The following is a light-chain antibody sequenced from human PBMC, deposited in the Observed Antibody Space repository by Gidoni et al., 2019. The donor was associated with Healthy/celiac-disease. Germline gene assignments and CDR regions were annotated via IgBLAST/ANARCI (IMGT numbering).Light chain of an antibody. Sequence: SYVLTQPPSVSVAPGQTARITCGGNNIGSNSVHWYQQKPGQAPVLVVYADSDRPSGIPERFSGSNSGNTATLTISRVEAGDEADYYCQVWDSSSDHYVFGTGTKVTVL. CDR1: NIGSNS. V-gene: IGLV3-21*02. J-gene: IGLJ1*01. CDR2: ADS. CDR3: QVWDSSSDHYV.